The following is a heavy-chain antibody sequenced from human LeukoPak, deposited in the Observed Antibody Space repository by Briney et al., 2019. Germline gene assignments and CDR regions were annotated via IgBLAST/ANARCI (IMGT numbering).Heavy chain of an antibody. CDR1: GYSISSGYY. V-gene: IGHV4-61*01. J-gene: IGHJ4*02. Sequence: TASETLSLTCTVSGYSISSGYYWTWNLQPPGKGVEGIGVIVYCGNTNYNPSLKSRVTISLDTSKNQFSLKLISVTAADTAVYYCARGVGSGYTDYWGQGTLVTVSS. CDR2: IVYCGNT. CDR3: ARGVGSGYTDY. D-gene: IGHD3-22*01.